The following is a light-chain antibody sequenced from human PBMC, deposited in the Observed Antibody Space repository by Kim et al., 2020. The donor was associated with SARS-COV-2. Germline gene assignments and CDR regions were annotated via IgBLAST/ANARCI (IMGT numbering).Light chain of an antibody. CDR1: SSDVGGYNY. CDR2: DVN. J-gene: IGLJ3*02. CDR3: SSYRNTNTWV. Sequence: GQSITISGTGTSSDVGGYNYVSWYQQHPGKAPKLMIYDVNKWPSGVSNRFSGSKSGNTASLTISGLQAEDEAEYYCSSYRNTNTWVFGGGTKLTVL. V-gene: IGLV2-14*04.